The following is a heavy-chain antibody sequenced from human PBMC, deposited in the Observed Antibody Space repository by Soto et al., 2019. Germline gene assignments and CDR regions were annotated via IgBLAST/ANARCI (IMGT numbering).Heavy chain of an antibody. D-gene: IGHD6-19*01. J-gene: IGHJ4*02. CDR2: IIPIFGTA. Sequence: SVKVSGRASGGPFSAYAITWGRQAPGQGLEWMGGIIPIFGTANYAQKFQGRVTITADESTSTAYMELSSLRSEDTAVYYCAGDLIAVTQDYWGQGTLVTVSS. CDR1: GGPFSAYA. CDR3: AGDLIAVTQDY. V-gene: IGHV1-69*13.